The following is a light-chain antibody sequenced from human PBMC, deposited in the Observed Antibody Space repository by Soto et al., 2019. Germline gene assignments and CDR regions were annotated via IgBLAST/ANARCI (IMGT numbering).Light chain of an antibody. V-gene: IGKV3-15*01. CDR2: GAS. CDR3: QQRHMWPIT. J-gene: IGKJ5*01. Sequence: VVMSQSPATLSVSPGERPTLSCRASQSISSILAWYQQKPGQAPRLLIYGASTRATGIPARFSGSGSGTDFTLTISSLEPEDSAVYYCQQRHMWPITFGQGTRLEI. CDR1: QSISSI.